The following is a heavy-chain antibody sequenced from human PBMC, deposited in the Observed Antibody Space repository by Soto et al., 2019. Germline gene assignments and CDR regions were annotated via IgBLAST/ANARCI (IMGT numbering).Heavy chain of an antibody. D-gene: IGHD3-10*01. CDR1: SGSIITTNW. CDR3: ATSSGSAYGLDV. CDR2: IYHTGTT. J-gene: IGHJ6*02. Sequence: PSETLSLTCAVSSGSIITTNWYVWVRQPPGMGLEWIGEIYHTGTTTYNPSLKSRVTMSVDTSKNQFSLRLSFVTAADTAVYYCATSSGSAYGLDVWGPGATVTVSS. V-gene: IGHV4-4*02.